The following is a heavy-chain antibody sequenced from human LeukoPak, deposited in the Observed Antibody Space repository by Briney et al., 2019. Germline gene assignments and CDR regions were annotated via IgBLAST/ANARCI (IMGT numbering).Heavy chain of an antibody. Sequence: GGSLRLSCAASGFTVSSNYMSWVRQAPGKGLEWVSVIYSGGSTYYADSVKGRFTISRDNSKNTLYLQMNSLRAEDTAVYYCARGYSSASDPFDYWGQGTLVTVSS. CDR1: GFTVSSNY. CDR2: IYSGGST. J-gene: IGHJ4*02. V-gene: IGHV3-66*01. CDR3: ARGYSSASDPFDY. D-gene: IGHD6-19*01.